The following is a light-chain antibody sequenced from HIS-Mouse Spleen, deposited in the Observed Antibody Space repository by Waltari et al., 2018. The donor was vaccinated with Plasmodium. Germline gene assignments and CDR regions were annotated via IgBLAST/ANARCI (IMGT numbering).Light chain of an antibody. CDR3: QSADSSGTYRV. CDR2: KDS. Sequence: SYDLTQPPSVSVSPGQTARITCSGDAFPKPYAYWYQQKPGQAPVLVIYKDSERPSRIPERFSGSSSGTTVTLTISGVQAEDEADYYCQSADSSGTYRVFGGGTKLTVL. CDR1: AFPKPY. V-gene: IGLV3-25*03. J-gene: IGLJ2*01.